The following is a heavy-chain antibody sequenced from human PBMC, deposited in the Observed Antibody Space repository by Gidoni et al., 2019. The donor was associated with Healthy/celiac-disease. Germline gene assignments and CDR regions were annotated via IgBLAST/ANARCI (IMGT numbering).Heavy chain of an antibody. Sequence: EVQLLESGGGLVQPGGSLSLPCAPLDSPFSSYAMSWVRQAPGKGLEWVSAISGSGGSTYYADSVKGRFTISRDNSKNTLYLQMNSLGAEDTAIYYCAKDLLMGELSHYWGQGTLVTVSS. V-gene: IGHV3-23*01. CDR3: AKDLLMGELSHY. CDR2: ISGSGGST. D-gene: IGHD3-16*02. CDR1: DSPFSSYA. J-gene: IGHJ4*02.